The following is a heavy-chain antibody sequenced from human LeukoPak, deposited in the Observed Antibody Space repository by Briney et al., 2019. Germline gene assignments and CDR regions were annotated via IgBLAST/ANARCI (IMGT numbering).Heavy chain of an antibody. CDR1: GFTFSSYA. CDR3: AKDICSSTSCYTFDY. Sequence: PGGSLRLSCAASGFTFSSYAMSWVRQAPGKGLEWVSAISGSGGSTYYADSVKGRFTISGDNSKNTLYLQMNSLRAEDTAVYYCAKDICSSTSCYTFDYWGQGTLVTVSS. CDR2: ISGSGGST. J-gene: IGHJ4*02. V-gene: IGHV3-23*01. D-gene: IGHD2-2*02.